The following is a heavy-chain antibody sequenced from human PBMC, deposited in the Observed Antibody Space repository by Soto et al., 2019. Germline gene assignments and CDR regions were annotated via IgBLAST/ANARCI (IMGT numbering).Heavy chain of an antibody. CDR2: ISTYNGNI. D-gene: IGHD3-22*01. CDR1: GYTFTNYG. Sequence: QVQLVQSGAEVKEPGASVKVSCKASGYTFTNYGISWVRQAPGQGLEWVGWISTYNGNIHYAQKFQGRVTMTTDTYTSTAYMELRSLRYDDTAVYYCARPKYYYDSSGYHNWFDPWGQGTLVTVSS. J-gene: IGHJ5*02. V-gene: IGHV1-18*04. CDR3: ARPKYYYDSSGYHNWFDP.